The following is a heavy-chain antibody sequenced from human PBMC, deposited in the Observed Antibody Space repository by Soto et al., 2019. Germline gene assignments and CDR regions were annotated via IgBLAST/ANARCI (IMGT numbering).Heavy chain of an antibody. J-gene: IGHJ5*02. CDR1: GYMFSTYD. V-gene: IGHV1-8*01. CDR2: LNPNSGNT. CDR3: ARDHRYNWNEEGWFDP. Sequence: QVQLVQSGAEVKKPGASVKVSCKASGYMFSTYDINWVRQAPGQGLEWMGWLNPNSGNTGYAQKFQGRVTMTRNTSITTAYMELSSLGSDDTAVYYCARDHRYNWNEEGWFDPCGQGTLITISS. D-gene: IGHD1-20*01.